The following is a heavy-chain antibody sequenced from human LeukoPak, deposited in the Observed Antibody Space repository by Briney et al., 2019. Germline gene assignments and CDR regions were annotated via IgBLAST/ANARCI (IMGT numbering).Heavy chain of an antibody. D-gene: IGHD1-1*01. V-gene: IGHV4-39*01. J-gene: IGHJ6*02. CDR2: ISYRGNT. CDR3: ARGQLALYYYNGMDV. Sequence: SETLSLTCTVSGDSISSSNYYWGWIRQPPGKGLEWIGSISYRGNTYYSSSLKSRVTISVDMSKNQFSLRLSSMTAADRAVYYRARGQLALYYYNGMDVWGQGTTVTVSS. CDR1: GDSISSSNYY.